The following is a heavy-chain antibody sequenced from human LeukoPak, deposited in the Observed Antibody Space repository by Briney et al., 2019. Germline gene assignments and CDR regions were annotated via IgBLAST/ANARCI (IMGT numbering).Heavy chain of an antibody. J-gene: IGHJ4*02. D-gene: IGHD2-2*01. Sequence: PGGSLRLSCAASGFTFSNAWMSWVRQAPGKGLEWVGRIKSKTDGGTTDYAAPVKGRFTISRDDSKNTLYLQMNSLKTEDTAVYYCTTKYQLPSGGFDYWGQGTLVTVSS. V-gene: IGHV3-15*01. CDR2: IKSKTDGGTT. CDR1: GFTFSNAW. CDR3: TTKYQLPSGGFDY.